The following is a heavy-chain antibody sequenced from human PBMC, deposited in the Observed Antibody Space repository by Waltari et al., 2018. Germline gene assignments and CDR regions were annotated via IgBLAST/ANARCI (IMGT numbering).Heavy chain of an antibody. CDR2: ISGSGGST. CDR3: AKDPKSIWSGPDY. V-gene: IGHV3-23*01. D-gene: IGHD3-3*01. Sequence: EVQLLESGGGLVQPGGSLRLSCAASGFTFSSYAMSWVRQAPGKGLEWVSAISGSGGSTYYADYVKCRFTISIDNSKNTLYLQMNSLRAEDMAVYYCAKDPKSIWSGPDYWGQGTLVTVSS. CDR1: GFTFSSYA. J-gene: IGHJ4*02.